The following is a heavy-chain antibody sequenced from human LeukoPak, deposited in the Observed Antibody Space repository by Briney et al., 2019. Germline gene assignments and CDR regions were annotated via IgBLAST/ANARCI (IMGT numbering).Heavy chain of an antibody. Sequence: ASVKVSCKVSGYTLTELSMHWVRQAPGRGLEWMRGFDPEDGETIYAQKFQGRVTMTEDTSTDTAYMELSSLRSEDTAVYYCATVTDYYGSGSFDYWGQGTLVTVSS. J-gene: IGHJ4*02. D-gene: IGHD3-10*01. CDR3: ATVTDYYGSGSFDY. CDR2: FDPEDGET. CDR1: GYTLTELS. V-gene: IGHV1-24*01.